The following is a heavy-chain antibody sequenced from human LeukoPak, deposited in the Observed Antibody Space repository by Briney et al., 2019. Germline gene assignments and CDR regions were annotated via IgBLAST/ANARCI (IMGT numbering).Heavy chain of an antibody. CDR1: GFIFSDYY. CDR2: ISSSDSIL. J-gene: IGHJ4*02. CDR3: ARVLHKRNYDSSTYYGY. V-gene: IGHV3-11*04. D-gene: IGHD3-22*01. Sequence: GGSLRLSGAASGFIFSDYYMTWIRKAPGKGLEWVSYISSSDSILYYADSVKGRFTISRDNAKNSLYLQMNSLGAEDTAVYYCARVLHKRNYDSSTYYGYWGQGTLVTVSS.